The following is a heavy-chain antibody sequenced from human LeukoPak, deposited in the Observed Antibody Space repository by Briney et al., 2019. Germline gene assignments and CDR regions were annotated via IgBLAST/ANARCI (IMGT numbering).Heavy chain of an antibody. Sequence: PGGSPRLSCAASGFTFSSYWMSWVRQAPGKGLVWVASIKKDGSEKYYVDSVKGRFTISRDNAKNSLYLQMNSLRAEDTAVYYCERDQGWNYDYWGQGTLVTVSS. CDR3: ERDQGWNYDY. V-gene: IGHV3-7*01. D-gene: IGHD1-7*01. CDR2: IKKDGSEK. CDR1: GFTFSSYW. J-gene: IGHJ4*02.